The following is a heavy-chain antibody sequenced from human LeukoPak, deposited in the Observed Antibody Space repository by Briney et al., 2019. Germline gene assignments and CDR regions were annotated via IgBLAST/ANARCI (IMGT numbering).Heavy chain of an antibody. D-gene: IGHD3-22*01. J-gene: IGHJ5*02. Sequence: PSETLSLTCTVPGGSITSSSYYWAWIRQPPGKGLEWIGSIYYVGYTYYTPYLERRITISVDTYRNQFSLKLYSVTAADTAVYSCATSDSSRYGWLDPWGRGTLVTVSS. CDR1: GGSITSSSYY. CDR3: ATSDSSRYGWLDP. V-gene: IGHV4-39*01. CDR2: IYYVGYT.